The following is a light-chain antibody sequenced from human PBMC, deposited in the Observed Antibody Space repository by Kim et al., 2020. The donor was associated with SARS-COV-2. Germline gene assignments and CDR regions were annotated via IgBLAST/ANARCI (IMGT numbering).Light chain of an antibody. CDR1: NIGSHK. CDR3: QVWARSTGV. CDR2: RDK. V-gene: IGLV3-9*01. J-gene: IGLJ3*02. Sequence: SVALGLTARITCRGNNIGSHKVSWYQQRPGQAPVLVIYRDKNRPSGIPGRFSGSNAGNTATLTISRVQVGDEADYYWQVWARSTGVFGGGTQLTVL.